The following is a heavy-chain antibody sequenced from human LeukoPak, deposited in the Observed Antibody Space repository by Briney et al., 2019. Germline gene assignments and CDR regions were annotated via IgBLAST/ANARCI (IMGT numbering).Heavy chain of an antibody. Sequence: SETLSLTCTVSGGSISSYYWSWIRQPAGKGLEWIGRIYTSGSTNYNPSLKGRVTMSVDTSKNQFSLKLSSVTAADTAVYYCARDGRDTIFGVVANYFDYWGQGTLVTVSS. V-gene: IGHV4-4*07. D-gene: IGHD3-3*01. CDR3: ARDGRDTIFGVVANYFDY. CDR1: GGSISSYY. CDR2: IYTSGST. J-gene: IGHJ4*02.